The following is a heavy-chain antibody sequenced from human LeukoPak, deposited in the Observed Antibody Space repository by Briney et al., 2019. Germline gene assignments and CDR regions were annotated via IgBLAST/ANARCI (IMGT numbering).Heavy chain of an antibody. CDR3: ARDSGCYDFWSGYYYYYGMDV. J-gene: IGHJ6*02. D-gene: IGHD3-3*01. V-gene: IGHV3-7*01. CDR1: GFTFSSYW. CDR2: IKQDGSEK. Sequence: GGSLRLSCAASGFTFSSYWMSWVRQAPGKGLEWLANIKQDGSEKYYVDSVKGRFTISRANAKNSLYLQMNSLRAEDTAVYYCARDSGCYDFWSGYYYYYGMDVWGQGTTVTVSS.